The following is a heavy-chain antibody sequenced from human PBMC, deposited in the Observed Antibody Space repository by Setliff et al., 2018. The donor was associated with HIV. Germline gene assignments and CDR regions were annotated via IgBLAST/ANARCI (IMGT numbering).Heavy chain of an antibody. D-gene: IGHD5-12*01. CDR3: HSGYDAEEQSYFDY. CDR2: VNSDGTIK. J-gene: IGHJ4*02. V-gene: IGHV3-74*01. CDR1: GFTFDTYW. Sequence: LRLSCAASGFTFDTYWMHWVRQAPGKGLEWVSRVNSDGTIKHYADSVKDRFTISRDNAKNTLYLRMNSLRDEDTGVYYCHSGYDAEEQSYFDYWGQGTLVTVSS.